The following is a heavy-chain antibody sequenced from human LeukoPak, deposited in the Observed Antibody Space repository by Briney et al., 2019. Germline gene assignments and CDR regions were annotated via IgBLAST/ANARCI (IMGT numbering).Heavy chain of an antibody. Sequence: PGGSLRLSCAASGFTFSSYSMNWVRQAPGKGLEWVSSISSSSSYIYYADSVKGRFTISRDNAKNLLYLQMNSLRAEDTAVYYCAKAMVRGVIFFDYWGQGTLVTVSS. CDR3: AKAMVRGVIFFDY. D-gene: IGHD3-10*01. CDR2: ISSSSSYI. CDR1: GFTFSSYS. V-gene: IGHV3-21*04. J-gene: IGHJ4*02.